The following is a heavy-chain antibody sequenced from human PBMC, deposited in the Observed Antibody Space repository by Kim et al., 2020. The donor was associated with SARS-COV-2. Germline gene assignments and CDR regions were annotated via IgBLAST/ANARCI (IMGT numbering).Heavy chain of an antibody. CDR2: IYTSGST. CDR1: GGSISSYY. D-gene: IGHD2-2*01. CDR3: ARDLVVVPAAHKNDAFDI. J-gene: IGHJ3*02. Sequence: SETLSLTCTVSGGSISSYYWSWIRQPAGKGLEWIGRIYTSGSTNYNPSLKSRVTMSVDTSKNQFSLKLSSVTAADTAVYYCARDLVVVPAAHKNDAFDIWGQGTMVTVSS. V-gene: IGHV4-4*07.